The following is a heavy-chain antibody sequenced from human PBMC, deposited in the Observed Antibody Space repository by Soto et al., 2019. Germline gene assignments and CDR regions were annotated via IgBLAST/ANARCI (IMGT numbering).Heavy chain of an antibody. CDR1: GYTFTSYG. D-gene: IGHD3-9*01. Sequence: ASVKVSCQTSGYTFTSYGLTWVRQAPGQGLEWMGWISSYNGDTNFADKFQGRIILTTDTSTGTDHLELRSLTSDDTAVYYCTRDRITLVNNFPNFFDSWGQGTLVTVSS. V-gene: IGHV1-18*01. CDR2: ISSYNGDT. CDR3: TRDRITLVNNFPNFFDS. J-gene: IGHJ4*02.